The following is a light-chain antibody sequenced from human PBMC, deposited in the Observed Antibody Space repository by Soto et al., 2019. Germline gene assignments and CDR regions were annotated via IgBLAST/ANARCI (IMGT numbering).Light chain of an antibody. J-gene: IGKJ5*01. CDR3: QQYHSWPPIT. CDR1: QSVSSSY. Sequence: IVLTPSPGTLSLTPGERATLYCMASQSVSSSYLAWYQQRPGQGPRLVIYGASTRATGVPARFSDGGSGTEFTLTISSLQSEDFAVYYCQQYHSWPPITFGQGTLLAIK. V-gene: IGKV3-15*01. CDR2: GAS.